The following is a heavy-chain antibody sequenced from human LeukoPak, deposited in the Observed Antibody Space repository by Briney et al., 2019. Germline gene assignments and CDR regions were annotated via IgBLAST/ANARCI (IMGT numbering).Heavy chain of an antibody. CDR2: SNHFGST. D-gene: IGHD5-18*01. Sequence: TSETLSLTCAVSGESFSGYFWTWIRQPPGKGLEWIGESNHFGSTDYNPSLKSRVTISVDTSKKQSSLNVRSVTDADTAVYFCARGRLQLWSFPLPYNHYAIDVWGQGTTVTVSS. CDR1: GESFSGYF. J-gene: IGHJ6*02. CDR3: ARGRLQLWSFPLPYNHYAIDV. V-gene: IGHV4-34*01.